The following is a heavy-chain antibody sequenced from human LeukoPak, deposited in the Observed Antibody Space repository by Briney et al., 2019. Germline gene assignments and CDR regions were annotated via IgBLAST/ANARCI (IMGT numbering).Heavy chain of an antibody. CDR1: GYTFTSYG. J-gene: IGHJ4*02. V-gene: IGHV1-2*02. D-gene: IGHD3-22*01. CDR3: ARGFYYYDSSGYYAD. Sequence: ASVKVSCKASGYTFTSYGISWVRQAPGQGLEWMGWINPNSGGTNYAQKFQGRVTMTRDTSISTAYMELSRLRSDDTAVYYCARGFYYYDSSGYYADWGQGTLVTVSS. CDR2: INPNSGGT.